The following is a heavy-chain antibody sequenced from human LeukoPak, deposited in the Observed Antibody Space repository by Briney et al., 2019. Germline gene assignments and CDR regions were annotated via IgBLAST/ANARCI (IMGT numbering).Heavy chain of an antibody. Sequence: ASAKVSCKASGYTFTGYYMHWVRQAPGQGLEWVGWINPNSGGTNYAQKFQGRVTMTRDTSINTAYKELSRLRLDDTAVYYCARGYQLPHYYYYYMDVWGKGTTVTVSS. D-gene: IGHD2-2*01. CDR2: INPNSGGT. CDR3: ARGYQLPHYYYYYMDV. J-gene: IGHJ6*03. CDR1: GYTFTGYY. V-gene: IGHV1-2*02.